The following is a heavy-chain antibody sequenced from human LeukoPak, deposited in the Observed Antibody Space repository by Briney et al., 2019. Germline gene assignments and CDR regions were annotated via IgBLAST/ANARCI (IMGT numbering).Heavy chain of an antibody. Sequence: PGGSLRLSCAASGFTFSSYSMNWVRQAPGKGLEWVGRIKSMSDGGTTDYGAAVKGRFTISRDDSKQMSFLQMKSLKAEDTAVYYCSTDSSGSKYWGQGTLVTVSS. CDR1: GFTFSSYS. CDR2: IKSMSDGGTT. D-gene: IGHD6-19*01. CDR3: STDSSGSKY. V-gene: IGHV3-15*05. J-gene: IGHJ4*02.